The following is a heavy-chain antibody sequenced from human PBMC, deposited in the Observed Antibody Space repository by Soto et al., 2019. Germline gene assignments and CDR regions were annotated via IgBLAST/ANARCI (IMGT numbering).Heavy chain of an antibody. V-gene: IGHV4-34*01. D-gene: IGHD1-1*01. Sequence: QVQLQQWGAGLLKPSETLSLTCAVYGASVSSGSYYWSWIRQPPGKGLEWIGEMSHSGGTHFNPSLKSLVPMSVDTSKHQFSLKMSSVTAADTALYYCARVERGTATTVVDAFDIWGPGTMVTVSS. CDR1: GASVSSGSYY. J-gene: IGHJ3*02. CDR2: MSHSGGT. CDR3: ARVERGTATTVVDAFDI.